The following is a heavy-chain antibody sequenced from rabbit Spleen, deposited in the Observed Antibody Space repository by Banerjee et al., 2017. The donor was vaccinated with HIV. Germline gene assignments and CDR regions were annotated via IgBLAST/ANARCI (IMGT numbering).Heavy chain of an antibody. CDR2: IAAGSGGTT. Sequence: QQQLEESGGGLVKPEGSLTLTCKASGFTLNSDWMCWVRQAPGKGLEWIACIAAGSGGTTYSATWAKGRFTLSKTSSTTVTLQMTSLTAADTATYFCARDSGTSFSSYGMDLWGQGTLVTVS. V-gene: IGHV1S45*01. D-gene: IGHD8-1*01. CDR1: GFTLNSDW. J-gene: IGHJ6*01. CDR3: ARDSGTSFSSYGMDL.